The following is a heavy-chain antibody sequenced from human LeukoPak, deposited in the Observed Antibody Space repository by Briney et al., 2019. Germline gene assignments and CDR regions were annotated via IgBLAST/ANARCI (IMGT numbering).Heavy chain of an antibody. J-gene: IGHJ4*02. CDR1: GFTFSSYG. Sequence: GGSLRLSCVTSGFTFSSYGMHWVRQAPGKGLEWVAFIRYDESNKYYADSVKGRFTISRDNSKNTLYLQMNSLRAEDTAVYYCARDFVVVVVAATPAYWGQGTLVTVSS. CDR2: IRYDESNK. V-gene: IGHV3-30*02. CDR3: ARDFVVVVVAATPAY. D-gene: IGHD2-15*01.